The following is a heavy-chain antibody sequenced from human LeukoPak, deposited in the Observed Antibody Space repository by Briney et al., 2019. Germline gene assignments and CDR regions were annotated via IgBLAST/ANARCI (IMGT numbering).Heavy chain of an antibody. V-gene: IGHV1-69*13. CDR1: GGTFSSYA. J-gene: IGHJ2*01. CDR2: IIPIFGTA. CDR3: ARALAPSGYCSSGSCYSPGGLSNWYFDL. Sequence: SVKVSYKASGGTFSSYAISWVRQAPGQGLEWMGGIIPIFGTANYAQKFQGRVTITADESTSTAYMELSSLRSEDTAVYYCARALAPSGYCSSGSCYSPGGLSNWYFDLWGRGTLVTVSS. D-gene: IGHD2-15*01.